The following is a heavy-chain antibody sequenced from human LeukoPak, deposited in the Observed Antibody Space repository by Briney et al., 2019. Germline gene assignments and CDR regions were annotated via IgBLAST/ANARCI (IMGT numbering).Heavy chain of an antibody. V-gene: IGHV7-4-1*02. CDR1: GYTFTSYA. D-gene: IGHD6-19*01. CDR3: ARGYSSGRLYYYGMDV. Sequence: ASVKVSCKASGYTFTSYAMNWVRQAPGQGLEWMGWINTNTGNPTYAQGFTGRFVFSLDTSVSTAYLQISSLKAEDTAVYYCARGYSSGRLYYYGMDVWGQGTTVTVSS. CDR2: INTNTGNP. J-gene: IGHJ6*02.